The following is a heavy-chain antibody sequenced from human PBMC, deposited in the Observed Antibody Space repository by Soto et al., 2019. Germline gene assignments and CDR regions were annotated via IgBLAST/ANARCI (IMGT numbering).Heavy chain of an antibody. D-gene: IGHD5-18*01. V-gene: IGHV3-11*03. CDR1: GFTFSDYY. CDR2: ISSSSSYT. J-gene: IGHJ6*02. Sequence: GGSLRLSCAASGFTFSDYYMSWIRQAPGKGLEWVSYISSSSSYTNYADSVKGRFTISRDNSKNSLYLQMNSLRAEDTAVYYCAKMTSGSYGRNYGMDVWGQGTTVTVSS. CDR3: AKMTSGSYGRNYGMDV.